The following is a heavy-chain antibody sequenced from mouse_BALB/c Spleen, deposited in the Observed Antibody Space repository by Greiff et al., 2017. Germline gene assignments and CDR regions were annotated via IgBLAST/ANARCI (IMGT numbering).Heavy chain of an antibody. J-gene: IGHJ2*01. CDR1: GYTFTSYW. CDR2: IYPSDSYT. D-gene: IGHD2-4*01. CDR3: TRALYYDYLYYFDY. V-gene: IGHV1-69*02. Sequence: QVQLQQPGAELVRPGASVKLSCKASGYTFTSYWINWVKQRPGQGLEWIGNIYPSDSYTNYNQKFKDKATLTVDKSSSTAYMQLSSPTSEDSAVYYCTRALYYDYLYYFDYWGQGTTLTVSS.